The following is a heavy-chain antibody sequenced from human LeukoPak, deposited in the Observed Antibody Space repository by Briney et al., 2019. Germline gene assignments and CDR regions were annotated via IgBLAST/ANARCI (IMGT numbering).Heavy chain of an antibody. CDR3: ARDDMGAGYSSGCDY. Sequence: ASVKVSCKASGYTFTSYGISWVRQAPGQGLEWMGWISAYNGNTNYAQKLQGRVTMTTDTSTSTAYMELSSLRSEDTAVYYCARDDMGAGYSSGCDYWGQGTLVTVSS. J-gene: IGHJ4*02. D-gene: IGHD6-19*01. V-gene: IGHV1-18*01. CDR1: GYTFTSYG. CDR2: ISAYNGNT.